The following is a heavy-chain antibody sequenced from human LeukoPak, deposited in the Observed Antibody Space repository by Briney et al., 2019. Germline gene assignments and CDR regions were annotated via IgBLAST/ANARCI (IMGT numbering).Heavy chain of an antibody. J-gene: IGHJ4*02. D-gene: IGHD6-13*01. Sequence: PGGSLRLSCAASGFTFSSYSMNWVRQAPGKGLEWVSYISSSSSTIYYADSVKGRFTISRDNAKNSLYLQMNSLRAEDTAVYYCAKEAGIAAAVYFDYWGQGTLVTVSS. CDR3: AKEAGIAAAVYFDY. V-gene: IGHV3-48*01. CDR1: GFTFSSYS. CDR2: ISSSSSTI.